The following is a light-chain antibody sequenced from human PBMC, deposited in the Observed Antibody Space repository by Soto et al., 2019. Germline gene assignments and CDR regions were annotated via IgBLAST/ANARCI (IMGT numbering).Light chain of an antibody. CDR2: LGS. CDR3: MQALQTPRSP. Sequence: DIVMTQSPLSLPVTPGEPASISCRSSQSLLHSNGYNYLDWYLQKPGQSPQLLIYLGSNRASGVPDRFSGSGSGTDFPLKISRVEAEDVGVYYCMQALQTPRSPFGQGTRLEIK. J-gene: IGKJ5*01. CDR1: QSLLHSNGYNY. V-gene: IGKV2-28*01.